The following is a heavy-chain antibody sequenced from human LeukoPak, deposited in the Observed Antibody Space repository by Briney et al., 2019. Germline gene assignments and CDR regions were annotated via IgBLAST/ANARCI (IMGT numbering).Heavy chain of an antibody. CDR3: ARVVDYDILTGYYRAPAHFDY. CDR1: GYSISSGYY. J-gene: IGHJ4*02. V-gene: IGHV4-38-2*02. CDR2: IYHSGST. Sequence: SETLSLTCTVSGYSISSGYYWGWIRQPPGKGLEWIGSIYHSGSTYYNPSLKSRATISVDTSKNQFSLKLSSVTAADTAVYYCARVVDYDILTGYYRAPAHFDYWGQGTLVTVSS. D-gene: IGHD3-9*01.